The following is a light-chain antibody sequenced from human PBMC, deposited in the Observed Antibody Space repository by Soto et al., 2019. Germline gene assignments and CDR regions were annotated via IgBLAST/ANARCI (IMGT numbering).Light chain of an antibody. CDR2: AAS. CDR1: QTISSF. CDR3: QQSYITPPT. Sequence: DIKMTQSPSSLSASVGDRVTITCRASQTISSFLNWYQQKPGKAPKLLIYAASSLQSGVPSRFSGSGAGTDFTLTISSLQPEDFAAYYCQQSYITPPTFGGGTKVEIK. V-gene: IGKV1-39*01. J-gene: IGKJ4*01.